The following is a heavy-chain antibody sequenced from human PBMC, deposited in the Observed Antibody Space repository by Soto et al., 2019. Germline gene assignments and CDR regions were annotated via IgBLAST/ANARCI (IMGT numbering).Heavy chain of an antibody. D-gene: IGHD1-7*01. CDR3: ARDRNFLDY. J-gene: IGHJ4*02. Sequence: APVKVSCKAPGYSFTGDAMHCVRQASGQRIEWMGWSNAGNGNTKYSQQFQGRVTITRDTSGGTAYMELRSLRSEHMAVYYCARDRNFLDYWAQGTLVTVSS. CDR2: SNAGNGNT. V-gene: IGHV1-3*02. CDR1: GYSFTGDA.